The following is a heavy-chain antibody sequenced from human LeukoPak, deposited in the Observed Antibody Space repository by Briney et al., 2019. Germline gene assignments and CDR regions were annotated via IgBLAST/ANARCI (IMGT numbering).Heavy chain of an antibody. CDR1: GLTFTGYS. Sequence: GGSLRLSCAASGLTFTGYSMIWVRQAPGKGLEWISFTTTSSNTIYYADSVKGRLTISRDNAKKSLYLQMDSLREEDTAVYYCARVGGATLVTMYFDYWGQGTLVTVSS. J-gene: IGHJ4*02. CDR2: TTTSSNTI. CDR3: ARVGGATLVTMYFDY. D-gene: IGHD4-23*01. V-gene: IGHV3-48*02.